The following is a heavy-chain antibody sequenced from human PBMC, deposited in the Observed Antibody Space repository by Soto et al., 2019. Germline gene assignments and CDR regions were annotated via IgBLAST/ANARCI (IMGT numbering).Heavy chain of an antibody. J-gene: IGHJ4*02. CDR3: ARATYMTTVTIAHY. V-gene: IGHV3-48*01. Sequence: EVQLVESGGGLVQPGGSLRLSCAASGFTFSSYSMNWVRQAPGKGLEWVSYISSSSSTIYYADSVKGRFTISRDNAKNSLYLQMNSLRAEDTAVYYCARATYMTTVTIAHYWGQGTLVTVSS. CDR2: ISSSSSTI. CDR1: GFTFSSYS. D-gene: IGHD4-17*01.